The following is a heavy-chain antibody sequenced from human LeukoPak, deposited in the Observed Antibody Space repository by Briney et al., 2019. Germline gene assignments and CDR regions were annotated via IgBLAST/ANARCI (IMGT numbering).Heavy chain of an antibody. CDR3: AKGRRIAVAGTIYFDY. V-gene: IGHV3-23*01. CDR1: GFTFDDYA. Sequence: GGSLRLSCAASGFTFDDYAMHWVRQAPGKGLEWVSAISGSGGSTYYADSVKGRFTISRDNSKNTLYLQMNSLRAEDTAVYYCAKGRRIAVAGTIYFDYWGQGTLVTVSS. D-gene: IGHD6-19*01. J-gene: IGHJ4*02. CDR2: ISGSGGST.